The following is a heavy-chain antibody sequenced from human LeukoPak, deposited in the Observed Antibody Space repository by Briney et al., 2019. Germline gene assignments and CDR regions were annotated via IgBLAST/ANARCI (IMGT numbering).Heavy chain of an antibody. J-gene: IGHJ4*02. CDR3: ARDPAGNRGNFDY. CDR2: ISGSGSST. CDR1: GFTFSSYA. D-gene: IGHD6-13*01. V-gene: IGHV3-23*01. Sequence: GGSLRLSCAASGFTFSSYAMNWVRQAPGKGLEWVSTISGSGSSTYSADSVKGRFTISRDNSKNTLYLQMNSLRVEDTAMYSCARDPAGNRGNFDYWGQGTLVTVSS.